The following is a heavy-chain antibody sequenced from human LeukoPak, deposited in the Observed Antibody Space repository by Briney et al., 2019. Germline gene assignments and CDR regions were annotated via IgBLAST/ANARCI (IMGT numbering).Heavy chain of an antibody. V-gene: IGHV4-34*01. Sequence: SETLSLTCAVYGGSFSGYYWSWIRQPPGKGLEWIGEINHSGSTNYNPSLKSRVTISVDTSKNQFSLKLSSVTAADTAVYYCAGHVRKRGIAAAGTPGWFDPWGQGTLVTVSS. D-gene: IGHD6-13*01. CDR1: GGSFSGYY. CDR3: AGHVRKRGIAAAGTPGWFDP. J-gene: IGHJ5*02. CDR2: INHSGST.